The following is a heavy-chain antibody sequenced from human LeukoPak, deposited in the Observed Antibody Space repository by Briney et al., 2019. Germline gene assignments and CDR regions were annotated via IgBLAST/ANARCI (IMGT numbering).Heavy chain of an antibody. J-gene: IGHJ4*02. D-gene: IGHD3-16*01. V-gene: IGHV4-39*07. CDR2: ISNSGST. CDR3: ARVAGQQGGVLDY. CDR1: GGSISSSSRY. Sequence: SETLSLTCTVSGGSISSSSRYWGWIRQPPGKGLEWIGSISNSGSTYYNPSLKSRVTISVDTSNNQFSLKLSSVTAADTAVYYCARVAGQQGGVLDYWGRGTLVTVSS.